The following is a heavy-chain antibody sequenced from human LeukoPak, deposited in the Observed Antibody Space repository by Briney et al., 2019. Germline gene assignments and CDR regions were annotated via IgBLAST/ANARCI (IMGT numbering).Heavy chain of an antibody. Sequence: ASVKVSCKASGYTFTNYGISWVRQAPGRGLEWMGWFSAYNGYTNYVQKLQGRVTMTTDTSTSTAYMELRSLRSDDTAVYYCARSSVANRRSDFWGQGTLVTVSS. D-gene: IGHD5-12*01. CDR2: FSAYNGYT. CDR1: GYTFTNYG. V-gene: IGHV1-18*01. CDR3: ARSSVANRRSDF. J-gene: IGHJ4*02.